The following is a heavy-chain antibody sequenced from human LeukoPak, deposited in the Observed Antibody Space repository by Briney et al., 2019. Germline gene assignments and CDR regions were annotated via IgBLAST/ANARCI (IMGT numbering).Heavy chain of an antibody. V-gene: IGHV1-18*01. CDR1: GYTFTSYG. J-gene: IGHJ5*02. CDR3: AKSSGSGDWFDP. D-gene: IGHD3-10*01. CDR2: VSAYNDNT. Sequence: ASVKVSCKASGYTFTSYGISWVRQAPGQGLEWMGWVSAYNDNTNYAQKLRGRVTMTTDTSTSTAYMELRSLRSDDTAVYYCAKSSGSGDWFDPWGQGTLVTVSS.